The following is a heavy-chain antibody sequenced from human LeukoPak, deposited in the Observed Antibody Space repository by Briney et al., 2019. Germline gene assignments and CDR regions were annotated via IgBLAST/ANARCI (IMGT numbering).Heavy chain of an antibody. Sequence: GGSLRLSCAASGFTFSDYYMSWIRQAPGKRLEWVSYISSSGGTIYYADSVKGRFTISRDNAKNSLYLQMNSLRAEDTAVYYCASPYNWNDGDAFDIWGQGTMVTVSS. CDR1: GFTFSDYY. CDR3: ASPYNWNDGDAFDI. J-gene: IGHJ3*02. V-gene: IGHV3-11*04. CDR2: ISSSGGTI. D-gene: IGHD1-20*01.